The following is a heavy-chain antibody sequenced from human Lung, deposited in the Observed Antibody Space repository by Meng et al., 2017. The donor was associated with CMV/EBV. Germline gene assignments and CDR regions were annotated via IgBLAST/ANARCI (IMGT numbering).Heavy chain of an antibody. CDR1: GGSISSYY. D-gene: IGHD5-18*01. CDR2: IYTSGST. CDR3: ARALKPDGYSYGYYFDY. Sequence: LSCTVSGGSISSYYWSWIRQPAGKGLEWIGRIYTSGSTNYNPSFKSRVTISVDRSKNQFSLKLSSVTAADTAVYYCARALKPDGYSYGYYFDYLGQGXLVTVSS. V-gene: IGHV4-4*07. J-gene: IGHJ4*02.